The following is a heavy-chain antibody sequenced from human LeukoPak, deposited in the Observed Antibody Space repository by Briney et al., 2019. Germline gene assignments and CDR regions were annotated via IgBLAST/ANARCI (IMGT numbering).Heavy chain of an antibody. CDR1: GFTFSNAW. CDR3: TTELGLSFGVRYFDH. Sequence: GGSLRLSCAASGFTFSNAWMSWVRQAPGRGLEWVGHIKSKIDGETTGYAAPVKGRFTISRDDSKNMLYLQMNSLKTEDTAVYYCTTELGLSFGVRYFDHWGQGTSATVSS. D-gene: IGHD3-10*01. V-gene: IGHV3-15*01. J-gene: IGHJ4*02. CDR2: IKSKIDGETT.